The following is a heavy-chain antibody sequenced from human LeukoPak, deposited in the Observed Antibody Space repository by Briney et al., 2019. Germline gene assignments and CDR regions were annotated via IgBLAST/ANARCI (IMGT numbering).Heavy chain of an antibody. V-gene: IGHV3-53*01. CDR2: IYSGGSR. CDR1: GFTVSSNY. D-gene: IGHD3-22*01. Sequence: GSLRLSCAASGFTVSSNYMSWVRQAPGKGLEWVSVIYSGGSRYYADSVKGRFTISRDNSKNTLYLQMNSLRAEDTAVYYCARDGYYYDSSGSALDYWGQGTLVTVSS. CDR3: ARDGYYYDSSGSALDY. J-gene: IGHJ4*02.